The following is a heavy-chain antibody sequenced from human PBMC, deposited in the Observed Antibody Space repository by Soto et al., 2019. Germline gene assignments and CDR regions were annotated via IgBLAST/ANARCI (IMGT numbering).Heavy chain of an antibody. Sequence: VQLVESGGGLVKPGGSLRLSCAASGFTFSSYSMNWVRQAPGKGLEWVSSISSSSSYIYYADSVKGRFTISRDNAKNSLYLQMNSLRAEDTAVYYCARVKRAMVRGVITSYYYYGMDVWGQGTTVTVSS. J-gene: IGHJ6*02. D-gene: IGHD3-10*01. CDR2: ISSSSSYI. CDR3: ARVKRAMVRGVITSYYYYGMDV. V-gene: IGHV3-21*01. CDR1: GFTFSSYS.